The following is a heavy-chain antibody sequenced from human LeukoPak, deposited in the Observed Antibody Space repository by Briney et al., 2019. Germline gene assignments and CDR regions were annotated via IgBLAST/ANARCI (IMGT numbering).Heavy chain of an antibody. CDR1: GYAFTAYY. Sequence: ASVKVSCKTSGYAFTAYYIHWVRQAPGHGLEWVGRLNPNNGATNFAQNFQVRVTMTRDMSITTVYMELSRLTSDDTAVYYCARDVGEMLQPGQEDYWGQGTLVTVSS. V-gene: IGHV1-2*06. CDR3: ARDVGEMLQPGQEDY. D-gene: IGHD1-1*01. J-gene: IGHJ4*02. CDR2: LNPNNGAT.